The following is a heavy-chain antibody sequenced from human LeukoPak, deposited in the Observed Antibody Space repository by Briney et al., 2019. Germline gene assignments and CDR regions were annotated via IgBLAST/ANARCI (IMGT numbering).Heavy chain of an antibody. V-gene: IGHV4-39*07. CDR3: AREGVHSSSWYSDY. CDR2: IYYSGST. D-gene: IGHD6-13*01. CDR1: GGSISSSSYY. J-gene: IGHJ4*02. Sequence: SETLSLTRTVSGGSISSSSYYWGWIRQPPGKGLEWIGSIYYSGSTYYNPSLKSRVTISVDTSKNQFSLKLSSVTAADTAVYYCAREGVHSSSWYSDYWGQGTLVTVSS.